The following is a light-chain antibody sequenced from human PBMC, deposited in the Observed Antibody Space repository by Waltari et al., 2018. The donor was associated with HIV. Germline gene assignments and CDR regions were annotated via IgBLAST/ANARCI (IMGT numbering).Light chain of an antibody. Sequence: QSVLTQPPSASGTPGQRVTISCSGSSSNIGSNYVYWYQQLPGTAPKLLIYRNNQRPSGVPDRASGSKSGTSASLAISGLRSEDEAAYYCAAWDGSLSGRVFGGGTKLTVL. CDR3: AAWDGSLSGRV. V-gene: IGLV1-47*01. CDR1: SSNIGSNY. J-gene: IGLJ3*02. CDR2: RNN.